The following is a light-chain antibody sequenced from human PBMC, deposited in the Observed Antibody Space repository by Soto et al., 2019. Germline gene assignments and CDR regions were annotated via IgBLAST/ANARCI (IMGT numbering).Light chain of an antibody. CDR3: QSYDSSLSGVV. J-gene: IGLJ3*02. V-gene: IGLV1-40*01. CDR2: VNS. CDR1: SSNIGAGYD. Sequence: QSVLTQPLSVSGAPGQRVTISCTGSSSNIGAGYDVHWYQQLPGTAPKLLIYVNSNRPSGVPDRFSGSRSGTSASLAITGLQAEDEADYYCQSYDSSLSGVVFGGGTKVTVL.